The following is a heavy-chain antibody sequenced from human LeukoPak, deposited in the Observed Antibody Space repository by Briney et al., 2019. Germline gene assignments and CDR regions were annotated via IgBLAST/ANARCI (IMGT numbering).Heavy chain of an antibody. J-gene: IGHJ4*02. CDR2: VYYSGVT. V-gene: IGHV4-59*12. CDR1: GGSTGSDY. Sequence: SETLSLTRTVSGGSTGSDYWSWIRQPPGKGLEWIAYVYYSGVTSYNPSLKSRVAISIDTSKNQFSLNLSSVTAADTAVYYCARGHPGYFDYWGQGTLVTVSS. CDR3: ARGHPGYFDY.